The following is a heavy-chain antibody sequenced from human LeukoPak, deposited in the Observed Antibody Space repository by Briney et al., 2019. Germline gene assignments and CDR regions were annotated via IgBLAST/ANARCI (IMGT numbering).Heavy chain of an antibody. CDR2: IYYSGST. D-gene: IGHD2-15*01. CDR1: GGSISSGGYY. CDR3: AREIGCSGGSCYSRFDY. Sequence: SQTLSLTCTVSGGSISSGGYYWSWIRQHPGKGLEWIGYIYYSGSTYYNPSLKNRVTISVDTSKNQFSLKLSSVTAADTAVYYCAREIGCSGGSCYSRFDYWGQGTLVTVSS. J-gene: IGHJ4*02. V-gene: IGHV4-31*03.